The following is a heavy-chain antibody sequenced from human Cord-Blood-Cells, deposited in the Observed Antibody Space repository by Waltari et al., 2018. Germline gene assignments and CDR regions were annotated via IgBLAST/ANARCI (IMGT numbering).Heavy chain of an antibody. J-gene: IGHJ4*02. Sequence: QVQLQESGPGLVKPSETLSLTCAVSGYSISSGYYWGWIRQPPGKGLEWIGSIYHSGRTYYNPSLKSRVTISVDTSKNQFSLKLSSVTAADTAVYYCARMIGSSSWYDYWGQGTLVTVSS. CDR2: IYHSGRT. CDR3: ARMIGSSSWYDY. CDR1: GYSISSGYY. D-gene: IGHD6-13*01. V-gene: IGHV4-38-2*01.